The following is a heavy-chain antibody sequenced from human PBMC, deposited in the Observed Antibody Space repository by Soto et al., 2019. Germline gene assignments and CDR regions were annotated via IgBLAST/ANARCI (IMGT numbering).Heavy chain of an antibody. D-gene: IGHD6-19*01. Sequence: QVQLQESGPGLVKPSETLSLTCTVSGGSMTSFYWSWVRQPPGGGLEWIGYIYYDGNTNYNPSLRSRVTLSVDTSKNQFSLKLTSVTAADTAIYYCARGGWPKDAWGRGTLVTVSS. V-gene: IGHV4-59*01. CDR2: IYYDGNT. J-gene: IGHJ5*02. CDR3: ARGGWPKDA. CDR1: GGSMTSFY.